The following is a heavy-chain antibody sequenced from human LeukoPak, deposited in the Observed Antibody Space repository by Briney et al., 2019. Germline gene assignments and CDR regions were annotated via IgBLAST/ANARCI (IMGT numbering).Heavy chain of an antibody. CDR1: GFTFSNYA. J-gene: IGHJ4*02. V-gene: IGHV3-30*02. CDR2: IRSGASDK. D-gene: IGHD1-7*01. CDR3: AKDRSYGNYPYFFDY. Sequence: GGSLRLSCAASGFTFSNYAMHWVRQAPGKGLEWVAFIRSGASDKYYADSVKGRFTISRDNSKNTLHLQMNSLRAEDTALYYCAKDRSYGNYPYFFDYWGQGTLVTVSS.